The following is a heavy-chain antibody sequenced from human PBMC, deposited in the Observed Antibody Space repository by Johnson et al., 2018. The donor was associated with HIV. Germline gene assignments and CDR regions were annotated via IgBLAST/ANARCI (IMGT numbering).Heavy chain of an antibody. J-gene: IGHJ3*02. CDR1: GFTFSSYA. CDR3: ARDYGDYAHDAFDI. V-gene: IGHV3-30-3*01. CDR2: ISYDGSNE. D-gene: IGHD4-17*01. Sequence: QVQLVESGGGVVQPGRSLSLSCVASGFTFSSYAMHWVRQAPGKGLEWVAVISYDGSNEYYADSVKGRFTISRDNSKNTLYLQMNSLRAEDTAVYYCARDYGDYAHDAFDIWGQGTMVTVSS.